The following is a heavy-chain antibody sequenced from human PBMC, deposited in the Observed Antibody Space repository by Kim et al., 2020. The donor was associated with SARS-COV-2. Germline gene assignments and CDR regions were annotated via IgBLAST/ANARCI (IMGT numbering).Heavy chain of an antibody. V-gene: IGHV3-30*18. Sequence: GGSLRLSCAASGFTFSSFGMHWFRQAPGKGLEWVAVISYDGNNKYYADSVEGRFTISRDNSKNTLYLQMNSLRAEDTAVYYCAKDRNSGHDIRYYYGMDVWGQGTTVTVSS. CDR3: AKDRNSGHDIRYYYGMDV. CDR1: GFTFSSFG. J-gene: IGHJ6*02. CDR2: ISYDGNNK. D-gene: IGHD5-12*01.